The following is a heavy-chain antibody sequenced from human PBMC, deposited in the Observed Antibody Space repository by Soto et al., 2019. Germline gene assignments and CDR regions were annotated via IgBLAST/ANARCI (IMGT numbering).Heavy chain of an antibody. D-gene: IGHD2-2*01. CDR2: ISYDGSNK. J-gene: IGHJ4*02. Sequence: QVQLVESGGGVVQPGRSLRLSCAASGFTFSTYAMHWVHQAPGKGLEWVALISYDGSNKYYADSVKGRFTISRDNSKTTLYLQMNSMTTEDTAVYYCGRCSSTSCHLVADYWGQGTLVTVSS. V-gene: IGHV3-30-3*01. CDR3: GRCSSTSCHLVADY. CDR1: GFTFSTYA.